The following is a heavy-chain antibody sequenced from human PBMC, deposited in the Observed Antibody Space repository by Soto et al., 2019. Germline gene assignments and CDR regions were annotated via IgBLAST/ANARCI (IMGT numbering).Heavy chain of an antibody. Sequence: PSETLSLTCAVYGGSFSGYYWTWIRQPPGTGLEWIGEINHSGSTNYNPSLKSRVTISVDTSKNQFSLKLTSVTAADTAVYYCARDKITGLFYYGGQGILVTVS. CDR2: INHSGST. D-gene: IGHD2-8*02. V-gene: IGHV4-34*01. J-gene: IGHJ4*02. CDR3: ARDKITGLFYY. CDR1: GGSFSGYY.